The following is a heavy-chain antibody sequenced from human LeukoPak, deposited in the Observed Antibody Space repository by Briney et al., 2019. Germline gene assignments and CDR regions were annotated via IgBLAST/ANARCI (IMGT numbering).Heavy chain of an antibody. Sequence: TGGSLRLSCAASGFTFSDYNMRWIRQAPGKGLEWVSSISRSGSTKYYADSVKGRFTISRDNAKNSLYLQMNSLRAEDTAVYYCARDQTPFVWGQGTLVTVSS. CDR2: ISRSGSTK. V-gene: IGHV3-11*04. J-gene: IGHJ4*02. CDR1: GFTFSDYN. CDR3: ARDQTPFV.